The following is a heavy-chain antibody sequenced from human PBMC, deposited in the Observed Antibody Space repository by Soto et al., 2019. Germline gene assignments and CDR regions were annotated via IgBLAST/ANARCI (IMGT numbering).Heavy chain of an antibody. CDR3: ARVGPWVPYYYDSSPYTFENWFDP. V-gene: IGHV4-34*01. Sequence: SETLSLTCAVYGGSFSGYYWSWIRQPPGKGLEWIGEINHSGSTNYNPSLKSRVTISVDTSNNQFSLKLSSVTAADTAVYYCARVGPWVPYYYDSSPYTFENWFDPWGQGTLVTVSS. CDR2: INHSGST. CDR1: GGSFSGYY. D-gene: IGHD3-22*01. J-gene: IGHJ5*02.